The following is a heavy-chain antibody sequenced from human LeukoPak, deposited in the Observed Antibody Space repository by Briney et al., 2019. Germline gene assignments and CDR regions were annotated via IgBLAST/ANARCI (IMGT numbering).Heavy chain of an antibody. V-gene: IGHV3-48*04. CDR3: ARLYGDYDY. J-gene: IGHJ4*02. D-gene: IGHD4-17*01. CDR2: ISSSSSSI. CDR1: GFTFSSYS. Sequence: PGGSLRLSCAASGFTFSSYSMNWVRQAPGKGLEWVSYISSSSSSIYYADSVKGRFTISRDNAKNSLYLQMNSLRAEDTALYHCARLYGDYDYWGQGTLVTVSS.